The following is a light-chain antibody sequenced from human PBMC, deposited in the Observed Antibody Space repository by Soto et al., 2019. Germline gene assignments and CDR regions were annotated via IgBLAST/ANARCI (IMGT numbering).Light chain of an antibody. Sequence: QSVLTQPPSASGAPGQSVTISCIGTSNDVGGYDYVSWYQQYPGKAPTLIIYEVTRRPSGVPDRFSGSKSGNTASLTVSGLQAEDEADYYCSSFADNNKLVFGGGTTVTVL. CDR1: SNDVGGYDY. J-gene: IGLJ3*02. CDR2: EVT. V-gene: IGLV2-8*01. CDR3: SSFADNNKLV.